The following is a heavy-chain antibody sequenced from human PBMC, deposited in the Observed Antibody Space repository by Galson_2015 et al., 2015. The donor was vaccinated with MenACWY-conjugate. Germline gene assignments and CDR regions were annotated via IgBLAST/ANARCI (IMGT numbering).Heavy chain of an antibody. V-gene: IGHV3-11*06. CDR2: ISTRSST. Sequence: SLRLSCAASGFAFSDYYMSWVRQAPGKGLECVSYISTRSSTNYADSVKGRFTISRDNAKNTLYLQMNSLRAEDTAVYYCARRTLSGVYYYFDSWGQGTLVTVSS. D-gene: IGHD5/OR15-5a*01. J-gene: IGHJ4*02. CDR3: ARRTLSGVYYYFDS. CDR1: GFAFSDYY.